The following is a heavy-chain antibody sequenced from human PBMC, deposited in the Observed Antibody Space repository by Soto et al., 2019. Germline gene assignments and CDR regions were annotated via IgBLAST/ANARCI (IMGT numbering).Heavy chain of an antibody. D-gene: IGHD1-26*01. CDR2: IWHDGSEK. J-gene: IGHJ4*02. CDR1: GVIFKGYG. Sequence: QVQVVESGGGVVQPGRSLRLSCVVSGVIFKGYGMHWIRQAPGKGLEWVAVIWHDGSEKYYADSAKGRFTISRDNSQNMVYLQMNGLRAEDTAVYYCVRDGVGATKFFGFLDFWGQGTLVTVSS. V-gene: IGHV3-33*01. CDR3: VRDGVGATKFFGFLDF.